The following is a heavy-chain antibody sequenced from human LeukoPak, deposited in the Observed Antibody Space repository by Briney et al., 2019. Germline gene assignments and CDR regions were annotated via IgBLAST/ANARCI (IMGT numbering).Heavy chain of an antibody. CDR1: GFTFSSYS. CDR2: ISSSSYI. Sequence: GGSLRLSCAASGFTFSSYSMNWVRQAPGKGLEWVSSISSSSYIYYADSVKGRFTISRDNAKNSLYLQMNSLRAEDTAVYYCARDPRLASGGSNNWGQGTLVTVSS. D-gene: IGHD2-15*01. J-gene: IGHJ4*02. CDR3: ARDPRLASGGSNN. V-gene: IGHV3-21*01.